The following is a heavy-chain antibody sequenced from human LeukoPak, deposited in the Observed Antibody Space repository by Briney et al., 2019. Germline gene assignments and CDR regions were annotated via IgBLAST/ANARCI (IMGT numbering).Heavy chain of an antibody. J-gene: IGHJ4*02. V-gene: IGHV1-2*02. Sequence: ASVMVSCKASGYTFTGYYMHWVRQAPGQGLEWMGWINPNSGGASYAQKFQGRVTMTRNTFISTAYMELSRLSSDGTAVYYCARGMLRGYGYLLAYRGQGTLVTVSS. D-gene: IGHD5-18*01. CDR2: INPNSGGA. CDR3: ARGMLRGYGYLLAY. CDR1: GYTFTGYY.